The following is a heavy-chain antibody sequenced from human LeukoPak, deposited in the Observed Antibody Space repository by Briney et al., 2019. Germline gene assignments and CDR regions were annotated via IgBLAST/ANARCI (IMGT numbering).Heavy chain of an antibody. CDR3: ARGRDDYNDAPPPYYYYMDV. D-gene: IGHD5-24*01. V-gene: IGHV4-59*12. Sequence: KTSETLSLTCTVSGGSISSYYWSWIRQPPGKGLEWIGYIYDTGITYYNPSLKSRVTISADTSKKQFSLNLRSVTAADTAVYRCARGRDDYNDAPPPYYYYMDVWGKGTTVTVSS. CDR2: IYDTGIT. CDR1: GGSISSYY. J-gene: IGHJ6*03.